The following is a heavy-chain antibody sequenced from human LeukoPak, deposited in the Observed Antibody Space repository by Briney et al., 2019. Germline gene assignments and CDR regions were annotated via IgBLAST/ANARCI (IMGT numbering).Heavy chain of an antibody. CDR2: ISWNSGSI. V-gene: IGHV3-9*01. CDR1: GFTFSRYG. CDR3: AKGDTAMVMPDAFDI. J-gene: IGHJ3*02. D-gene: IGHD5-18*01. Sequence: TGGSLRLSCAASGFTFSRYGMHWVRQAPGKGLEWVSGISWNSGSIGYADSVKGRFTISRDNAKNSLYLQMNSLRAEDTALYYCAKGDTAMVMPDAFDIWGQGTMVTVSS.